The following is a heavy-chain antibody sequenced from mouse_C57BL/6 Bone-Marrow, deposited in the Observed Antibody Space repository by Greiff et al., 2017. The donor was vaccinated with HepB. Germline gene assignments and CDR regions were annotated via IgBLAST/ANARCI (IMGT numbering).Heavy chain of an antibody. CDR2: IRNKANGYTT. CDR3: ARYNDGSSFSFDY. Sequence: EVKLVESGGGLVQPGGSLSLSCAASGFTFTDYYMSWVRQPPGKALEWLGFIRNKANGYTTEYSASVKGRFTISRDNSQSILYLQMNALRAEDSATYYCARYNDGSSFSFDYWGQGTTLTVSS. CDR1: GFTFTDYY. D-gene: IGHD1-1*01. J-gene: IGHJ2*01. V-gene: IGHV7-3*01.